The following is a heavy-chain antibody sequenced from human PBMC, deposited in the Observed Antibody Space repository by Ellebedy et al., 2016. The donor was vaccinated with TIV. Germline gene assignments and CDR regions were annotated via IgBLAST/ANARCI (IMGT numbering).Heavy chain of an antibody. CDR3: ASNYATYYDILTGYVFDY. V-gene: IGHV3-23*01. CDR1: GFTFSSYA. CDR2: ISGSSGST. J-gene: IGHJ4*02. D-gene: IGHD3-9*01. Sequence: GESLKISXAASGFTFSSYAMSWVRQAPGKGLEWVSSISGSSGSTYYADSVKGRFTISRDNSKNTLYLQMNSLRAEDTAVYYCASNYATYYDILTGYVFDYWGQGTLVTVSS.